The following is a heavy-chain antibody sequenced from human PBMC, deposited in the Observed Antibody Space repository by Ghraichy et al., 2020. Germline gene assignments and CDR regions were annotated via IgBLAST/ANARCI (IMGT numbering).Heavy chain of an antibody. Sequence: GGSLRLSCAASGFTFSNYGMSWVRQAPGKGLEWVAEINGSGGKTYYVDSVKGRFTISRDNSKNTLYLQMNSLRAEDTAVYYCAKDDEKAADAVDIWGQGTLVTVSS. CDR2: INGSGGKT. CDR1: GFTFSNYG. CDR3: AKDDEKAADAVDI. D-gene: IGHD6-13*01. J-gene: IGHJ3*02. V-gene: IGHV3-23*01.